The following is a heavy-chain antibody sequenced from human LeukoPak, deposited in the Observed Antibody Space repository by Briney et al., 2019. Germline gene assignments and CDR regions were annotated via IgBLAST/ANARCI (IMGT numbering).Heavy chain of an antibody. CDR3: ARVRRYYYDSSVKGAFDI. CDR1: GYSISSGYY. V-gene: IGHV4-38-2*02. J-gene: IGHJ3*02. CDR2: IYHSGST. Sequence: SETLSLTCTVSGYSISSGYYWGWIRQPPGKGLEWIGSIYHSGSTYYNPSLKSRVTISVDTSKNQFSLKLSSVTAADTAVYYCARVRRYYYDSSVKGAFDIWGQGTMVTVS. D-gene: IGHD3-22*01.